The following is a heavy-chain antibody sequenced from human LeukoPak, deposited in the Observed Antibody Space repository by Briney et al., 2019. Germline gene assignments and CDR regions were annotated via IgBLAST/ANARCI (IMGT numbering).Heavy chain of an antibody. CDR2: MNPNSGNT. Sequence: ASVKVSCKASGYTFTSYDINWVRQATGQGLEWLGWMNPNSGNTGYAQKFQGRVTMTRNTSINIAYMELSSLRFEDTAVYYCARGGAQGLWPDYWGQGTLVTVSA. CDR3: ARGGAQGLWPDY. D-gene: IGHD2-21*01. CDR1: GYTFTSYD. J-gene: IGHJ4*02. V-gene: IGHV1-8*01.